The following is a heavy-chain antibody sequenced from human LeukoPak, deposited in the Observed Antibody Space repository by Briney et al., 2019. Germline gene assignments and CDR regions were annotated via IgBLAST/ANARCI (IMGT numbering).Heavy chain of an antibody. Sequence: PGGSLRLSCAASGFTFSSYSMSWVRQAPGKGLEWVSAISGSGGSTYYADSVKGRFTISRDNSKNTLYLQMNSLRAEDTAVYYCAKGRYNWNHGMFDYWGQGTLVTVSS. V-gene: IGHV3-23*01. CDR2: ISGSGGST. J-gene: IGHJ4*02. CDR3: AKGRYNWNHGMFDY. CDR1: GFTFSSYS. D-gene: IGHD1-14*01.